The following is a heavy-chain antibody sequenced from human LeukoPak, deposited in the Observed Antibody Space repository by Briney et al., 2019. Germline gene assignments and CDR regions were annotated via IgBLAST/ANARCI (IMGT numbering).Heavy chain of an antibody. CDR1: GFTFSSYE. CDR2: ISSSGSTV. Sequence: PGGSLRLSCAASGFTFSSYEMDWVRQAPGKGLEWVSYISSSGSTVYYADSVKGRFTISRDNAKNSLYLQMNSLRAEDTAVYYCARISSMWEQQLPDYWGQGTLVTVSS. CDR3: ARISSMWEQQLPDY. V-gene: IGHV3-48*03. J-gene: IGHJ4*02. D-gene: IGHD6-13*01.